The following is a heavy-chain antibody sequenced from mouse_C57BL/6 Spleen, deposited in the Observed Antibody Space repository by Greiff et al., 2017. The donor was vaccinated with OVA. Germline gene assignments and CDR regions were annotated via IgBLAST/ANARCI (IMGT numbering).Heavy chain of an antibody. CDR3: ARSTVITTVVALGDFDV. D-gene: IGHD1-1*01. J-gene: IGHJ1*03. V-gene: IGHV1-69*01. Sequence: QVQLQQPGAELVMPGASVKLSCKASGYTFTSYWMHWVKQRPGQGLEWIGEIDPSDSYTNYNQKFKGKSTLTVDKSSSTAYMQLSRLTSEDSAVYYCARSTVITTVVALGDFDVWGTGTTVTVSS. CDR2: IDPSDSYT. CDR1: GYTFTSYW.